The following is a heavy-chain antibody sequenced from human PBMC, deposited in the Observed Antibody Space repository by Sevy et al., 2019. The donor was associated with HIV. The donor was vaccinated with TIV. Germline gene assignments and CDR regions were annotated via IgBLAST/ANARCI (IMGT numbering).Heavy chain of an antibody. Sequence: SETLSLTCTVSGGSISSGDYSWSWIRQPPGKALEWIGYIYYSGSTYYNPSLKSRVTISVDTSNNRFSLKLSSVTAADTAVYYCAREGRSGYYPFDYWGQGTLVTVSS. J-gene: IGHJ4*02. CDR2: IYYSGST. CDR3: AREGRSGYYPFDY. CDR1: GGSISSGDYS. V-gene: IGHV4-30-4*01. D-gene: IGHD3-22*01.